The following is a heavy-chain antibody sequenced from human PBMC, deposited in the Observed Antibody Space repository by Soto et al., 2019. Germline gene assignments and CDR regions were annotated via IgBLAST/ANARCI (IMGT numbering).Heavy chain of an antibody. CDR3: ARVFSDSSSFFDP. CDR1: GGSISSGGYY. D-gene: IGHD6-13*01. J-gene: IGHJ5*02. Sequence: SETLSLTCTVSGGSISSGGYYWSWIRQHPGKGLEWIGYIYYSGRTNYNPSLKSRVTISVDTSKNQFSLKLNSVTAADTAVYYCARVFSDSSSFFDPWGQGTLVT. CDR2: IYYSGRT. V-gene: IGHV4-31*03.